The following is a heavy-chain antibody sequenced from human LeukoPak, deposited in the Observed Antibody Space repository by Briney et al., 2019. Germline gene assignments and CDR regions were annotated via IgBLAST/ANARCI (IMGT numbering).Heavy chain of an antibody. J-gene: IGHJ4*02. Sequence: PGGSLRLSCAASGFTFSEYYMSWIRQAPGKGLEWVSYISSSGSTIYYADSVKGRFTISRDNAKNSLYLQMNSLRAEDTAVYYCASGDLITGTPLSYWGQGTLVTVSS. CDR2: ISSSGSTI. V-gene: IGHV3-11*01. CDR3: ASGDLITGTPLSY. CDR1: GFTFSEYY. D-gene: IGHD1-1*01.